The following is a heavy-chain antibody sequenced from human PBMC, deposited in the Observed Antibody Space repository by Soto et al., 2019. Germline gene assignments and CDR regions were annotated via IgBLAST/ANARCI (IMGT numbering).Heavy chain of an antibody. V-gene: IGHV4-39*01. CDR1: GGSISSSSYY. CDR2: IYYSRST. D-gene: IGHD2-15*01. CDR3: ARHTPAISISDH. Sequence: QLQLQESGPRLVKPSETLSLTCTVSGGSISSSSYYWGWIRQPPGKGLEWIGSIYYSRSTYYNPSLKSRVTISVDTSKNQFSLKLSSVTAADTAVYYCARHTPAISISDHWGQGTLVTVSS. J-gene: IGHJ4*02.